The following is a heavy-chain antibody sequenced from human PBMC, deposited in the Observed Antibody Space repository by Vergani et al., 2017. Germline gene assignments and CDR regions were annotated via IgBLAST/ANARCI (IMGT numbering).Heavy chain of an antibody. Sequence: QVQLVESGGGVVQPGRSLRLSCAASGFTFSSYGMHWVRQAPGKGLEWVAVISYDGSNKYYADSVKGRFTISRDNSKNTLYLQMNSLRAEDTAVYYCARMGSSLNDYWGQGTLVTVSS. V-gene: IGHV3-30*03. CDR3: ARMGSSLNDY. J-gene: IGHJ4*02. CDR2: ISYDGSNK. CDR1: GFTFSSYG. D-gene: IGHD6-13*01.